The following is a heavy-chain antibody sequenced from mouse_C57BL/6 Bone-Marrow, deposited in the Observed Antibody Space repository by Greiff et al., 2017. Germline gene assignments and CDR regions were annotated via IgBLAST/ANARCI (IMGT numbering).Heavy chain of an antibody. V-gene: IGHV2-5*01. CDR1: GFSLTSYG. CDR3: AKKRGLWSYAMDY. D-gene: IGHD1-1*02. J-gene: IGHJ4*01. Sequence: VMLVESGPGLVQPSQSLSITCTVSGFSLTSYGVHWVRQSPGKGLEWLGVIWRGGSTDYNAAFMSRLSITKDNSKSHVFFKMNSLQADDTAIYYCAKKRGLWSYAMDYWGQGTSVTVSS. CDR2: IWRGGST.